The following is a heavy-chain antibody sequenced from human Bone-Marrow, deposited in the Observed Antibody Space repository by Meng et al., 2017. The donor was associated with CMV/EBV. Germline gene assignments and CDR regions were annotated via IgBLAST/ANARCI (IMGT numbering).Heavy chain of an antibody. J-gene: IGHJ4*02. CDR2: IKQDGSEK. D-gene: IGHD2-2*01. CDR1: GISVSSNY. CDR3: AREARPRDIVVEGWAHLDV. Sequence: GESLKISCAASGISVSSNYMSWVRQAPGKGLEWVANIKQDGSEKYYVDSVKGRFTISRDNAKNSLYLQMNSLRADDTDVEYCAREARPRDIVVEGWAHLDVWGQGTMVTVSS. V-gene: IGHV3-7*01.